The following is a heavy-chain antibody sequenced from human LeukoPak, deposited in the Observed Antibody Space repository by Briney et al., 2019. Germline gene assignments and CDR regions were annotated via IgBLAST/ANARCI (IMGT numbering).Heavy chain of an antibody. CDR2: IYYSGST. CDR3: ARVDPSNDYFDY. D-gene: IGHD4-11*01. J-gene: IGHJ4*02. CDR1: GGSISSGDYY. Sequence: SQTLSLTCTVSGGSISSGDYYWSWIRQPPGKSREWIGYIYYSGSTYYNPSLKSRVTISVDTSKNQFSLKLSSVTAADTAVYYCARVDPSNDYFDYWGQGTLVTVSS. V-gene: IGHV4-30-4*08.